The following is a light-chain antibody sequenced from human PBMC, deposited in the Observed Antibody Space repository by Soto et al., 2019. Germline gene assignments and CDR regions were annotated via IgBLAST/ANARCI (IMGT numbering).Light chain of an antibody. CDR3: QQSYTFQST. CDR1: QNITTC. V-gene: IGKV1-39*01. J-gene: IGKJ1*01. CDR2: AAS. Sequence: DIHMTQSPSSLSASIRDRVSITCRASQNITTCLHWYQQRPGRSPNLLIYAASHLQNGVPSRFSGSGSGPDFNLTINTLHTQDFATDDGQQSYTFQSTFGRWIKVDSK.